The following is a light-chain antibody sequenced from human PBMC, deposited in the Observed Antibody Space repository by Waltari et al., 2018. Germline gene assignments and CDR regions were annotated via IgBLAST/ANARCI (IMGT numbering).Light chain of an antibody. Sequence: QSVLTQPPSVSAAPGQRVTISCSGSPPNIGSNYVSWYQQFPGTAPKLPIYENDKRSSGIPDRFSASTSGTSATLGITGLHSGDEADYYCGTWDNSLRAGVFGGGTKLTVL. CDR2: END. V-gene: IGLV1-51*02. CDR1: PPNIGSNY. J-gene: IGLJ2*01. CDR3: GTWDNSLRAGV.